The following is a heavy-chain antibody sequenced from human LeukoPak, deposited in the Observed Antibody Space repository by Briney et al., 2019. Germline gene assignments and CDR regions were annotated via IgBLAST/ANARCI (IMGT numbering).Heavy chain of an antibody. Sequence: SETLSLTCNVSGGSISSSSAYWGWIRQPPGKGLEWIGSIYYSKNTYYNPSLKSRVTISADTSKNQFSLTLGSVSATDTAVYYCVSPRGFSYGYFDYWGQGTLVTVSS. V-gene: IGHV4-39*01. CDR2: IYYSKNT. J-gene: IGHJ4*02. CDR1: GGSISSSSAY. CDR3: VSPRGFSYGYFDY. D-gene: IGHD5-18*01.